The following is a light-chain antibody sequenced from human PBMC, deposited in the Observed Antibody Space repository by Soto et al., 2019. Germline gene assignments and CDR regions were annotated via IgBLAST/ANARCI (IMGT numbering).Light chain of an antibody. Sequence: SQLTQSPSSVFAWGGDRVSVTCRASQTISHYLQWYQQKPGRAPKALIHAASRLQSGVPSRFSGSGSGTDFTLTISSLQPEDSATYYCQQSYSTPHTFGQGTRLEIK. CDR2: AAS. J-gene: IGKJ5*01. CDR1: QTISHY. CDR3: QQSYSTPHT. V-gene: IGKV1-39*01.